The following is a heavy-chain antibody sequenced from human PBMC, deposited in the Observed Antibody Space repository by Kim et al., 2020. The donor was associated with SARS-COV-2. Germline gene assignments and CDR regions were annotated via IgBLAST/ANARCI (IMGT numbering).Heavy chain of an antibody. D-gene: IGHD6-19*01. CDR3: ARARRIAVAGTSLDY. Sequence: SVKSRITINPDTSKNQFSLQLNSVTPEDTAVYYCARARRIAVAGTSLDYWGQGTLVTVSS. J-gene: IGHJ4*02. V-gene: IGHV6-1*01.